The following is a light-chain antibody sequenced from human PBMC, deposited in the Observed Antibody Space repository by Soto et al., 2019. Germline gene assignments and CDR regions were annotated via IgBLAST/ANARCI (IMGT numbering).Light chain of an antibody. J-gene: IGKJ5*01. Sequence: AILMTQSPSSLSASRGDIFTITCRASQGISSYLAWYQQKPGKAPKLLIYAASTLQSGVPSRFSGSGSGTDFTLTISCLQSEDFATYYCQQYYSYPTFGQGTRLEI. CDR3: QQYYSYPT. CDR2: AAS. CDR1: QGISSY. V-gene: IGKV1-8*01.